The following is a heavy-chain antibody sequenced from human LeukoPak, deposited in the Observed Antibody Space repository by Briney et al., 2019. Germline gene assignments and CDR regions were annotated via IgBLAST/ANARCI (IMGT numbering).Heavy chain of an antibody. CDR1: GFTFSSYS. CDR3: ARDTAYGDGAFDI. D-gene: IGHD4-17*01. V-gene: IGHV3-21*01. CDR2: ISSSSSYI. J-gene: IGHJ3*02. Sequence: GSLRLSCAASGFTFSSYSMNWVRQAPGKGLEWVSSISSSSSYIYYADSVKGRFTISRDNAKNSLYLQMNSLRAEDTAVYYCARDTAYGDGAFDIWGQGTMVTVSS.